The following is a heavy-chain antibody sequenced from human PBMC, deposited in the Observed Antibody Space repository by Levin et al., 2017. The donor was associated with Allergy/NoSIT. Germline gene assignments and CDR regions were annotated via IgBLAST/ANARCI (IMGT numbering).Heavy chain of an antibody. CDR2: ISGSGGST. J-gene: IGHJ6*03. CDR1: EFTFSSFA. V-gene: IGHV3-23*01. D-gene: IGHD2-2*01. CDR3: AKAPTSSPRYYFYMDV. Sequence: QSGGSLRLSCAASEFTFSSFAMSWVRQAPGKGLEWVSSISGSGGSTYYADSVKGRFTISRDNSKNTLYLQMNSLGAEDTALYFCAKAPTSSPRYYFYMDVWGKGSTVTVSS.